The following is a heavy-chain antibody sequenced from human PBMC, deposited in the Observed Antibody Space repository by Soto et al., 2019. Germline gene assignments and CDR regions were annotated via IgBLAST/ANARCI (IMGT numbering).Heavy chain of an antibody. J-gene: IGHJ6*02. CDR3: ARDSHPPALSGDIMRWDV. CDR2: IIPIFGTV. D-gene: IGHD2-15*01. Sequence: QVQLVQSGAEVKKPGSSVKVSCKASGGTFSSYAVSWVRQAPGQGLEWMGGIIPIFGTVIYAQQFQGRVTITAYESTKTAYMELRSLRFEDTAVYYCARDSHPPALSGDIMRWDVWGQGTTVTVSS. CDR1: GGTFSSYA. V-gene: IGHV1-69*01.